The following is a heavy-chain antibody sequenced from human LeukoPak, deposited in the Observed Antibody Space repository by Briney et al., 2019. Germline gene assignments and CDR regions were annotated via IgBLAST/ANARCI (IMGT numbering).Heavy chain of an antibody. Sequence: TPSETLSLTCTASGASINTAAYYWTWIRQPAGKGLEWIGRLNTGGSTTYNPSLKSRVTISVDTSKNQFSLKLTSMTAADTAVYYCAKDSAGGYYDSSGFGSYYYMDVWGTGTTVTVS. J-gene: IGHJ6*03. D-gene: IGHD3-22*01. CDR3: AKDSAGGYYDSSGFGSYYYMDV. V-gene: IGHV4-61*02. CDR2: LNTGGST. CDR1: GASINTAAYY.